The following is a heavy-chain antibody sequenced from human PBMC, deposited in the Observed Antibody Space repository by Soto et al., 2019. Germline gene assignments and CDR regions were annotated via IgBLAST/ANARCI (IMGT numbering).Heavy chain of an antibody. CDR1: GGSFTSNNW. CDR2: IYRTGST. Sequence: SSETLSLTCAVSGGSFTSNNWWTCVRQPPGQGLEWIGEIYRTGSTNYSPSLKSRVTISLDKSENQFSLKVTSLTAADTAVYYCASRDPGTSVDYWGQGTLVTVSS. V-gene: IGHV4-4*02. CDR3: ASRDPGTSVDY. J-gene: IGHJ4*02. D-gene: IGHD1-7*01.